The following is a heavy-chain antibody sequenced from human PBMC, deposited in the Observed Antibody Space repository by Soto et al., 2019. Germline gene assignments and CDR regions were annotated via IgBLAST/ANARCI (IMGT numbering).Heavy chain of an antibody. J-gene: IGHJ4*02. Sequence: QVQLQQWGAGLLKPSETLSLNCAVTGGSLSGYYWSWIRQPPGKGLEWIGEVKDGGHTNCSPSLRGRVTISSDTSNNLFSLRLNSVTAADTGVYYCARGQEGVVATHWDQGSLVTVSS. CDR1: GGSLSGYY. CDR2: VKDGGHT. CDR3: ARGQEGVVATH. D-gene: IGHD5-12*01. V-gene: IGHV4-34*01.